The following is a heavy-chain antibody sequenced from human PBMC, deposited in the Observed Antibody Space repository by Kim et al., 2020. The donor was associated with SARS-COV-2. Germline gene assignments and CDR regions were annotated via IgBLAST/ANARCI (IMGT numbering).Heavy chain of an antibody. CDR3: ARGIGDPPSA. CDR2: GTT. Sequence: GTTSDGQKFQGRVTMTRDTSTSTVYMELSSLRSEDTAVYYCARGIGDPPSAWGQGTLVTVSS. D-gene: IGHD3-10*01. J-gene: IGHJ4*02. V-gene: IGHV1-46*01.